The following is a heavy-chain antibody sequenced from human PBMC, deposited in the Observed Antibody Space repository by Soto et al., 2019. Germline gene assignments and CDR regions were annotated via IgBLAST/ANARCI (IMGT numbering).Heavy chain of an antibody. CDR2: INRSGGRT. CDR1: EYTFTSDY. Sequence: ASVKVSCKASEYTFTSDYMHWVRQAPGQGLEWMGIINRSGGRTSYAQSFQGRVTMTRDTPTSTVYMELSSLRSEDTAVYYCASSKGSGSYNYYGMDVWGQGTTVTVSS. D-gene: IGHD1-26*01. J-gene: IGHJ6*02. CDR3: ASSKGSGSYNYYGMDV. V-gene: IGHV1-46*01.